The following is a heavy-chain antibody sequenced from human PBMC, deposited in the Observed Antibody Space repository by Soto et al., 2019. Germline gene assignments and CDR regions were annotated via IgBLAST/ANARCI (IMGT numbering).Heavy chain of an antibody. D-gene: IGHD1-20*01. CDR2: IYYSGST. V-gene: IGHV4-59*08. CDR3: ARLNWSGNYYYYYYMDV. CDR1: GGSISGYY. J-gene: IGHJ6*03. Sequence: NPSETLSLTCTVSGGSISGYYWSWIRQPPGKGLEWIGYIYYSGSTNYNPSLKSRVTISVDTSKNQFSLKLSSVTAADTAVYYCARLNWSGNYYYYYYMDVWGKGTTVTVSS.